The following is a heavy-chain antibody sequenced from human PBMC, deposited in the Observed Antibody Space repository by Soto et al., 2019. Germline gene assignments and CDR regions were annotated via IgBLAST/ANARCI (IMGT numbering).Heavy chain of an antibody. V-gene: IGHV5-10-1*01. CDR3: ARYSSSSLYYYYGMDV. CDR2: IDPSDSYT. Sequence: GESLKISCKGSGYSFTSYWISWVRQMPGKGLEWMGRIDPSDSYTNYSPSFQGHVTISADKSISTAYLQWSSPKASDTAMYYCARYSSSSLYYYYGMDVWGQGTTVTVSS. CDR1: GYSFTSYW. D-gene: IGHD6-6*01. J-gene: IGHJ6*02.